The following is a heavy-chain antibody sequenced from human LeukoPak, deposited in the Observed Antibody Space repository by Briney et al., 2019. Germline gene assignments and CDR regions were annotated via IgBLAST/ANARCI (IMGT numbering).Heavy chain of an antibody. CDR2: ISSSSSYI. D-gene: IGHD3-16*01. CDR1: GFTFSSYA. Sequence: GGSLRLSCAASGFTFSSYAMNWVRQAPGKGLEWVSSISSSSSYIYYADSVKGRFTISRDNAKNSLYLQMNSLRAEDTAVYYCARDGGTMDGTMDVWGKGTTVTVSS. J-gene: IGHJ6*04. CDR3: ARDGGTMDGTMDV. V-gene: IGHV3-21*01.